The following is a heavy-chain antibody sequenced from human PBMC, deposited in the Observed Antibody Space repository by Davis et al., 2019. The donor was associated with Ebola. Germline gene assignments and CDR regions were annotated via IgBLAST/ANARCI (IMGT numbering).Heavy chain of an antibody. CDR3: ARDKRDCSGGSCYADAFDI. V-gene: IGHV3-66*02. CDR1: GFTFSSNW. D-gene: IGHD2-15*01. J-gene: IGHJ3*02. CDR2: IYSGDST. Sequence: PGGSLRLSCAASGFTFSSNWMHWVRQVPGKGLEWVSVIYSGDSTYYADSVKGRFTISSDNSKNTLYLQMNSLRVEDTAVYYCARDKRDCSGGSCYADAFDIWGQGTMVTVSS.